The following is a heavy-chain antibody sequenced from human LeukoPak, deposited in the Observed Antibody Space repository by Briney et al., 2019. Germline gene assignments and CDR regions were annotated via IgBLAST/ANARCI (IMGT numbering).Heavy chain of an antibody. Sequence: PSETLSLTCTVSGGSISSRSHYWGWIRQPPGKGLEWIGTMYYSGATCTYHNPSVKSRVTISVDTSESQFSLRLSSVTAADTAVYYCARWVTSTTTGAFDMWGQGTMVTVSS. J-gene: IGHJ3*02. CDR2: MYYSGATCT. D-gene: IGHD1-1*01. CDR3: ARWVTSTTTGAFDM. V-gene: IGHV4-39*01. CDR1: GGSISSRSHY.